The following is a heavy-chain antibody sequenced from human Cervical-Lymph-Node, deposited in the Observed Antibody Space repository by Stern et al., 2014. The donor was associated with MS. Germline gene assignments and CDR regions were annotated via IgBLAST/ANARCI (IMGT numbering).Heavy chain of an antibody. Sequence: VQLVESGAEVKKPGESLKISCKGSGYSFTSYWIGWVRQMPGKGPEWMGTINPGDSDTRYSPSFQGQVTISADKSISTAYLQWSSLKASDTAMYYCARRHCSSRRCGWFDPWGQGTLVTVSS. CDR2: INPGDSDT. V-gene: IGHV5-51*01. CDR1: GYSFTSYW. D-gene: IGHD2-2*01. J-gene: IGHJ5*02. CDR3: ARRHCSSRRCGWFDP.